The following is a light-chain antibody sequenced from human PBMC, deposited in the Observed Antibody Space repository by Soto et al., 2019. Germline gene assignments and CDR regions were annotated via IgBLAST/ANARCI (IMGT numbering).Light chain of an antibody. CDR2: DAS. J-gene: IGKJ1*01. CDR1: QSISSW. V-gene: IGKV1-5*01. Sequence: DIHMTQSPSTLSASVGDRVTITCRASQSISSWLAWYQQKPGKAPKLLIYDASSLESGVPSRFSGSGSGTEFTLTISSXQPDDLATYYCQQYNSYSRTFGQGTKVDTK. CDR3: QQYNSYSRT.